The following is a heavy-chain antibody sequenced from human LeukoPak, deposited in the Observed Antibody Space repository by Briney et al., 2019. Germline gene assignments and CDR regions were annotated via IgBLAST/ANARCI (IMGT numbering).Heavy chain of an antibody. Sequence: GASVKVSCKASGYTFTGYHMHWVRQAPGQGLEWMGRINPNTGGTEYAQKFQGRVTMTRDTSISTAYMDLSRLRSDDTAVYYCASGYVDTAMVIYGYFDYWGQGTLVTVSS. CDR3: ASGYVDTAMVIYGYFDY. D-gene: IGHD5-18*01. CDR1: GYTFTGYH. CDR2: INPNTGGT. J-gene: IGHJ4*02. V-gene: IGHV1-2*06.